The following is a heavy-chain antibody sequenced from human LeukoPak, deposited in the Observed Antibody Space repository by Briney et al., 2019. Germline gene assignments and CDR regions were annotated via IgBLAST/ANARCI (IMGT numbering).Heavy chain of an antibody. Sequence: PGGSLRLSCAASGFTFSSAWMTWVRQAPGKGLEWVSSISSSSSYIYYADSVKGRFTISRDNAKNSLYLQMNSLRADDTAVYYCARARPMIVTNWFDPWGQGTLVTVSS. CDR1: GFTFSSAW. D-gene: IGHD3-22*01. CDR2: ISSSSSYI. CDR3: ARARPMIVTNWFDP. J-gene: IGHJ5*02. V-gene: IGHV3-21*01.